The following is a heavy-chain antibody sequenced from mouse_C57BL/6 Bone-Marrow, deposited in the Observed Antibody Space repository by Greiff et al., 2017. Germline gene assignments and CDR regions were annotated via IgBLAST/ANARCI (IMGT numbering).Heavy chain of an antibody. CDR3: ARSIYDGYYVAWFAY. J-gene: IGHJ3*01. CDR2: IYPGGGYT. D-gene: IGHD2-3*01. Sequence: VQLQQSGAELVRPGTSVKMSCKASGYTFTNYWIGWAKQRPGHGLEWIGDIYPGGGYTNYNEKFKGKATLTADKSSSTAYMQFSSLTSEYSAIYYCARSIYDGYYVAWFAYWGQGTLVTVSA. V-gene: IGHV1-63*01. CDR1: GYTFTNYW.